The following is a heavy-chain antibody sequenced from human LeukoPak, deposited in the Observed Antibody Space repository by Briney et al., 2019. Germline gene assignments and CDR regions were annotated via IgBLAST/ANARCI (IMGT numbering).Heavy chain of an antibody. CDR1: GFTFDDYG. D-gene: IGHD3-3*01. V-gene: IGHV3-30*18. CDR3: AKSRSDVVDY. Sequence: PGGSLRLSCEASGFTFDDYGMSWVRQAPGKGLEWVAVISYDGSNKYYADSVKGRFTISRDNSKNTLYLQMNSLRAEDTAVYYCAKSRSDVVDYWGQGTLVTVSS. J-gene: IGHJ4*02. CDR2: ISYDGSNK.